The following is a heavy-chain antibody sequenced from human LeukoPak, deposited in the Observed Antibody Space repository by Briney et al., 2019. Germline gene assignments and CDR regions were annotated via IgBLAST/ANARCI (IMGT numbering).Heavy chain of an antibody. CDR2: IYVYNGNT. J-gene: IGHJ4*02. V-gene: IGHV1-18*01. D-gene: IGHD4-17*01. Sequence: ASVKVSCKASGYSFSSYGINWVRQAPGQGLEWMGWIYVYNGNTKYAQKFQGRVTMTADTSTSTAFMELRSLRSDDTAVYFCARSLIYGDSRPFYNWGQGTLVTVSP. CDR3: ARSLIYGDSRPFYN. CDR1: GYSFSSYG.